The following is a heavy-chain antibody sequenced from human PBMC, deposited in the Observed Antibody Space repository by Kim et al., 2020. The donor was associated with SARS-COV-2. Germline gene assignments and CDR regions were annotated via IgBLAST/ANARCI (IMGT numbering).Heavy chain of an antibody. Sequence: SQTLSLTCAISGDSVSSNSAAWNWIRQSPSRGLEWLGRTYYRSKWYNDYAVSVKSRITINPDTSKNQFSLQLNSVTPEDTAVYYCARHHSPNIRQQLAQKNAFDIWGQGTMVTVSS. D-gene: IGHD6-13*01. V-gene: IGHV6-1*01. CDR1: GDSVSSNSAA. CDR3: ARHHSPNIRQQLAQKNAFDI. CDR2: TYYRSKWYN. J-gene: IGHJ3*02.